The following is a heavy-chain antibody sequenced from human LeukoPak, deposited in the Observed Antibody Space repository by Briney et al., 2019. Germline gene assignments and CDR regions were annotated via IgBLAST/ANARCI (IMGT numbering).Heavy chain of an antibody. CDR2: MNPNSGNT. CDR3: ARVTAGGTWTFDI. CDR1: RDSFTIND. D-gene: IGHD6-13*01. V-gene: IGHV1-8*01. Sequence: GASVKVSCKASRDSFTINDVNWVRQATGQGLEWMGWMNPNSGNTGYAQKFQGRVTMTRNTSINTAYMELTDLRSEDTAVYYCARVTAGGTWTFDIWGQGTTVTVSS. J-gene: IGHJ3*02.